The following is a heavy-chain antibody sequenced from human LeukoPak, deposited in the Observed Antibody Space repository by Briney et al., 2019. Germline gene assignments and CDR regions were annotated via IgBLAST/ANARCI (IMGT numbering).Heavy chain of an antibody. J-gene: IGHJ4*02. CDR2: IIPIFGTA. Sequence: GASVKVSCKASGGTFSSYAISWVRQAPGQGLEWMGGIIPIFGTANYAQKFQGRVTITADKSTSTAYMELSSLRSEDTAVYYCASKYYDILTGYPYWGQGTLVTVSS. V-gene: IGHV1-69*06. CDR3: ASKYYDILTGYPY. CDR1: GGTFSSYA. D-gene: IGHD3-9*01.